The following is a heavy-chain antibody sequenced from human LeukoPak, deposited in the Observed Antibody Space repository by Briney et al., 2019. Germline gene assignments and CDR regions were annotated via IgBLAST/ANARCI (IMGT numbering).Heavy chain of an antibody. CDR1: GGSFSGYY. CDR3: ARGLIRSSWYWSCFDY. J-gene: IGHJ4*02. CDR2: INHSGST. Sequence: SETLSLTCAVYGGSFSGYYWSWIRQPPGKGLEWIGEINHSGSTNYNPSLKSRVTISVDTSKNQFSLKLSSVTAADTAVYYCARGLIRSSWYWSCFDYWGQGTLVTVSS. D-gene: IGHD6-13*01. V-gene: IGHV4-34*01.